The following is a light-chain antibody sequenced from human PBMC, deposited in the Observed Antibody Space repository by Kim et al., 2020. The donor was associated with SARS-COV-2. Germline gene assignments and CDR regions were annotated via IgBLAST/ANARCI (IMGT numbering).Light chain of an antibody. J-gene: IGKJ1*01. Sequence: ASVGDSVTITCRARQSINNYLAWYQQKPGKAPSLLIYDASTLRSGVPSRFSGSGSGTEFTLTISSLQPDDLATYYCQQYKSYVWTFGRGTKV. CDR3: QQYKSYVWT. CDR1: QSINNY. CDR2: DAS. V-gene: IGKV1-5*01.